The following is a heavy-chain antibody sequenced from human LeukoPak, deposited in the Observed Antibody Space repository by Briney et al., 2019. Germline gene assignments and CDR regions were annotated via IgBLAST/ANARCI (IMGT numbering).Heavy chain of an antibody. V-gene: IGHV3-74*01. CDR2: IASDGSST. CDR1: GFTFSSYW. Sequence: GSLRLSCAASGFTFSSYWMNWVRQAPGKGLVWVSRIASDGSSTTYADSVKGRFSISRDNAKNTLYLQMNSLRAEDTAVYFCVRDGQGSTPLDYWGQGTLVTVSS. CDR3: VRDGQGSTPLDY. D-gene: IGHD2-15*01. J-gene: IGHJ4*02.